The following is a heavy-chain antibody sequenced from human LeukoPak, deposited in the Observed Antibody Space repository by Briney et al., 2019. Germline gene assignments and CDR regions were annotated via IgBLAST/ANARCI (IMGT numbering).Heavy chain of an antibody. CDR2: IWYDGTNK. CDR1: GFTFSNYA. J-gene: IGHJ4*02. D-gene: IGHD6-19*01. CDR3: AGDRNSDWYSPLDY. Sequence: GGSLRLSCAASGFTFSNYAMHWVRQAPGKGLEWVAVIWYDGTNKYYADSVKGRFTISRDNSRNTVYMQMDSLRAEDTAIYYCAGDRNSDWYSPLDYWGQGSQVTVSP. V-gene: IGHV3-33*01.